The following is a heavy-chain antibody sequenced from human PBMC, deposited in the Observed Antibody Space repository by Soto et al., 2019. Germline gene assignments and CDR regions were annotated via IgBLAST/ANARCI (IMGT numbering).Heavy chain of an antibody. V-gene: IGHV1-2*02. CDR2: IGPASGDT. J-gene: IGHJ4*02. D-gene: IGHD3-10*01. CDR1: GYTFTGHY. Sequence: ASVKVSCKASGYTFTGHYIHWVRQAPGQGPEWMGEIGPASGDTRYAQKLQGRVTMTRDTSITTVYMELNNLSPDDTAVYYCGRGRSGQLVVFYWGQGTPVTVSS. CDR3: GRGRSGQLVVFY.